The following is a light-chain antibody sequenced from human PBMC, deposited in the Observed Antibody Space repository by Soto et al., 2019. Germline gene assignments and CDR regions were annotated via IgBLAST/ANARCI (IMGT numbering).Light chain of an antibody. V-gene: IGKV3-20*01. Sequence: IVLTQSPGTLSLSPGERATLSCRASQSVSSSYLVWYQQKTGQAPRLLIYSASTRATGIPDRFSGSVSGTDFTLTISRLEPDDFAVYYCQQFVTSPPAITFGQGTRLELK. CDR2: SAS. J-gene: IGKJ5*01. CDR3: QQFVTSPPAIT. CDR1: QSVSSSY.